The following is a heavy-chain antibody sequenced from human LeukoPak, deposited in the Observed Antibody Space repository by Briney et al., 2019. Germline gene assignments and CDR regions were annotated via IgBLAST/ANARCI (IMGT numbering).Heavy chain of an antibody. V-gene: IGHV1-2*06. CDR2: ISTNSGGT. CDR1: GYSFTGYH. J-gene: IGHJ5*02. D-gene: IGHD1-14*01. Sequence: ASVKVSCKASGYSFTGYHIHWVRQAPGQGLEWMGRISTNSGGTNYAQKFQGRVTMTRDTSISTDYMEVSRLRSDDTAVYYCARASSPLQYNWFDPWGQGTLITVSS. CDR3: ARASSPLQYNWFDP.